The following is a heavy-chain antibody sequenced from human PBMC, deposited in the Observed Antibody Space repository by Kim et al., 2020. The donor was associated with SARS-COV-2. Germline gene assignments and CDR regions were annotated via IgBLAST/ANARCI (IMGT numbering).Heavy chain of an antibody. V-gene: IGHV1-69*13. J-gene: IGHJ6*02. CDR3: AGDPYTMVQGVYYYYYGMDV. D-gene: IGHD3-10*01. CDR1: GGTFSSYA. Sequence: SVKVSCKASGGTFSSYAISWVRQAPGQGLEWMGGIIPIFGTANYAQKFQGRVTITADESTSTAYMELSSLRSEDTAVYYCAGDPYTMVQGVYYYYYGMDVWGQGTTVTVSS. CDR2: IIPIFGTA.